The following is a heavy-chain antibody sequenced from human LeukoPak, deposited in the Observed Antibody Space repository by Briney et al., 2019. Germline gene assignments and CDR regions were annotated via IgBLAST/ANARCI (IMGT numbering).Heavy chain of an antibody. CDR2: IYYSGTT. CDR3: ARDLGYCSGGSCYNWFDP. Sequence: SETLSLTCTVSGGSISSYYWSWIRQPPGKGLEWIGYIYYSGTTNYNPSLKSRVTILVDTSKNQFSLKVSSVTAADTAVYYCARDLGYCSGGSCYNWFDPWGQGTLVTVSS. J-gene: IGHJ5*02. D-gene: IGHD2-15*01. V-gene: IGHV4-59*01. CDR1: GGSISSYY.